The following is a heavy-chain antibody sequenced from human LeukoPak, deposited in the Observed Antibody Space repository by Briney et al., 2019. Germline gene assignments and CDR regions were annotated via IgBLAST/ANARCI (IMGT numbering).Heavy chain of an antibody. CDR1: GGTFSSYA. D-gene: IGHD3-10*01. J-gene: IGHJ3*02. CDR3: ARDGRFGESLPLAAFDI. CDR2: ISAYNGNT. Sequence: ASVKVSCKASGGTFSSYAISWVRQAPGQGLEWMGWISAYNGNTNYAQKLQGRVTMTTDTSTSTAYMKLRSLRSDDTAVYYCARDGRFGESLPLAAFDIWGQGTMVTVSS. V-gene: IGHV1-18*01.